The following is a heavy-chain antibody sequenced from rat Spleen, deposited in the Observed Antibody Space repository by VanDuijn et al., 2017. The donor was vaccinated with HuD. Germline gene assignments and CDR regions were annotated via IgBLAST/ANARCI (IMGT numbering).Heavy chain of an antibody. J-gene: IGHJ2*01. CDR3: ARYITTTGYFDY. Sequence: EVQLVESGGGLVQPGRSLKLSCAASGFTFSDYNMAWVRQAPTKGLEWVAYINTGGGSTYYRDSVEGRFTISRDNAKSTLSLQMDSLRSEDTATYYGARYITTTGYFDYWGQGVMVTVSS. CDR1: GFTFSDYN. D-gene: IGHD1-10*01. V-gene: IGHV5-25*01. CDR2: INTGGGST.